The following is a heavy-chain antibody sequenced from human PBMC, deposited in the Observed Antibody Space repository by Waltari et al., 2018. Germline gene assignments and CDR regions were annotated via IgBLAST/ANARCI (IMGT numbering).Heavy chain of an antibody. CDR3: ARDQLEIDY. CDR2: IYHSGST. CDR1: GYSISRGNY. Sequence: QVQLQESGPGLVKPSETLSLTCVVSGYSISRGNYWGWIRQPPGKGLQWIGSIYHSGSTYYNPSLKSRVTLSVDTSKNQFSLKLSSVTAADTAVYYCARDQLEIDYWGQGTLVTVSS. J-gene: IGHJ4*02. V-gene: IGHV4-38-2*02. D-gene: IGHD1-1*01.